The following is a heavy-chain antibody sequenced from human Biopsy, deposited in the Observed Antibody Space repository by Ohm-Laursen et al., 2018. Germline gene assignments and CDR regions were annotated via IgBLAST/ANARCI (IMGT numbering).Heavy chain of an antibody. J-gene: IGHJ4*02. Sequence: GTLSLTCTVTDGSISNIINYWGWIRQPLGKGLEWLGSIYHTGITDYNPSLKGRVPISVDTSNNPLSLKLSSLTAADTAVYYCARHSFGSGRDFWGQGTLVTVSS. CDR1: DGSISNIINY. CDR3: ARHSFGSGRDF. D-gene: IGHD3-10*01. CDR2: IYHTGIT. V-gene: IGHV4-39*01.